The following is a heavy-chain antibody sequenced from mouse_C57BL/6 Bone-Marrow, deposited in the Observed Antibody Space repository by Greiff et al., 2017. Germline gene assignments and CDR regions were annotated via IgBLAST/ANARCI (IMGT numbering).Heavy chain of an antibody. CDR2: ISGGGGNT. J-gene: IGHJ1*03. CDR3: ARRGRDLQYFDV. V-gene: IGHV5-9*01. CDR1: GFTFSSYT. Sequence: EVKLMESGGGLVKPGGSLKLSCAASGFTFSSYTMSWVRQTPEKRLEWVATISGGGGNTYYPDSVKGRFTISRDNAKNTLYLQMSSLRSEDTALYYCARRGRDLQYFDVWGTGTTVTVSS. D-gene: IGHD1-1*01.